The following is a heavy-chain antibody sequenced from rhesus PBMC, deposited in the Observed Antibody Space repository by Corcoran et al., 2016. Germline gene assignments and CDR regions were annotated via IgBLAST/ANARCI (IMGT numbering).Heavy chain of an antibody. Sequence: QAQLQESGPGVVQPSETLSLTCAVSAGSLSRGHAWSRIRPPPGKWLGWIGYIYGSSGSTNYNPSLKNRVTISKDASKQQFSLKMSSVAAADTAVYYCARESCSGIYCIGFDYWGQGVLVTVSS. CDR3: ARESCSGIYCIGFDY. J-gene: IGHJ4*01. CDR1: AGSLSRGHA. V-gene: IGHV4-76*01. D-gene: IGHD2-27*01. CDR2: IYGSSGST.